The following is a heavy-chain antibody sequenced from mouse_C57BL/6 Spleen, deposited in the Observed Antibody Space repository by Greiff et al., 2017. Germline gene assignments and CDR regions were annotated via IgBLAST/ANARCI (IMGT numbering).Heavy chain of an antibody. CDR2: IHPNSGST. CDR1: GYTFTSYW. J-gene: IGHJ4*01. CDR3: ARDDIYYYAMDY. Sequence: VQLQQPGAELVKPGASVKLSCKASGYTFTSYWLHWVKQRPGQGLEWIGMIHPNSGSTNYNEKFKSKATLTVDKSSSTAYMQLSSLTSEDSAVYYCARDDIYYYAMDYGGQGTSVTVSS. V-gene: IGHV1-64*01. D-gene: IGHD2-3*01.